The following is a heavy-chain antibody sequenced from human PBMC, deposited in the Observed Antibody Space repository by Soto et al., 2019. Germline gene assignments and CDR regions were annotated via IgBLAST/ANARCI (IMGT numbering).Heavy chain of an antibody. Sequence: SETLSLTCSVYSGSFSPHYWGWIGQAPGKGLGWVADINHSGVTHYNPALKSRVTMLVDTSKNQFSLKLRSVTAADTAVYYCSRRGSCNDLGWQAFDMSDQGAIVT. D-gene: IGHD1-1*01. V-gene: IGHV4-34*01. CDR2: INHSGVT. CDR3: SRRGSCNDLGWQAFDM. CDR1: SGSFSPHY. J-gene: IGHJ3*02.